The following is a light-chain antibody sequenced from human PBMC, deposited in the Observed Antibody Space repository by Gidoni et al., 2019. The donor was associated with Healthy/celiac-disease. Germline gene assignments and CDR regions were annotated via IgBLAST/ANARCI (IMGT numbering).Light chain of an antibody. V-gene: IGKV4-1*01. CDR1: QSVLYSSNNKNY. Sequence: DIVMTQSPDSLAVSLGEWATINCKSSQSVLYSSNNKNYLAWYQQKPGQPPKLLIYWASTRESGFPDRFSGSGSGTDFTLTISSLQAEDVAVYYCQQYYSTPYTFGQGTKLEIK. J-gene: IGKJ2*01. CDR2: WAS. CDR3: QQYYSTPYT.